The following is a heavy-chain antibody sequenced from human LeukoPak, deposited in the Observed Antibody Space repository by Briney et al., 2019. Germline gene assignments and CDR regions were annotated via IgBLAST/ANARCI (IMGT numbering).Heavy chain of an antibody. J-gene: IGHJ6*02. CDR2: ISYDGSNK. CDR3: AKDVNYGDSPDDYYYGMDV. V-gene: IGHV3-30*18. D-gene: IGHD4-17*01. CDR1: GFTFSSYG. Sequence: PGRSLRLSCAASGFTFSSYGMHWVRQAPGKGLEWVAVISYDGSNKYYADSVKGRFTISRDNSKNTLYLQMNSLRAEDTAVYYCAKDVNYGDSPDDYYYGMDVWGQGATVTVSS.